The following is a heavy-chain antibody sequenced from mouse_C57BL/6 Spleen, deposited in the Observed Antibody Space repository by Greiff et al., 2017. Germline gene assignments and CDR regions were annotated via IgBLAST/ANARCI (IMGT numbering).Heavy chain of an antibody. CDR2: IDPEDGDT. CDR3: TTADYDSDWYFDG. Sequence: EVQLQESGAELVRPGASVKLSCTASGFNIKDYYMHWVKQRPEQGLEWIGRIDPEDGDTEYAPKFPGKATMTADTSSNTAYLQLSSLTSEDTAVYYCTTADYDSDWYFDGWGTGTTVTVSS. J-gene: IGHJ1*03. D-gene: IGHD2-4*01. V-gene: IGHV14-1*01. CDR1: GFNIKDYY.